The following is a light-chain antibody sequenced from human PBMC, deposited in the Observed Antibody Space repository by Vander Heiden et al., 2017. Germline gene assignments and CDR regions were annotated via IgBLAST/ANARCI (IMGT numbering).Light chain of an antibody. J-gene: IGKJ4*01. CDR2: DAS. CDR1: QDIRNV. Sequence: IHITHYRSFLCASVGDRITITWQASQDIRNVLEWYQVKPGKAPKRLIYDASNLETGIPSRFSGSGSGTDFTLTISSLQPEDIATYYCQQFDDRPALIFGGGTKV. CDR3: QQFDDRPALI. V-gene: IGKV1-33*01.